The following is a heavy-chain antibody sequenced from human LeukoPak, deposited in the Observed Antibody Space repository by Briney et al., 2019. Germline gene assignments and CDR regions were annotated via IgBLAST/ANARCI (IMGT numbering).Heavy chain of an antibody. J-gene: IGHJ3*02. CDR2: ISSSSSTI. D-gene: IGHD3-16*01. CDR1: GFTFSSYS. Sequence: GGSLRLSCAASGFTFSSYSMNWVRQAPGKGLEWVSYISSSSSTIYYADSVKGRFTISRDNAKNSLYLQMNSLRAEDTAVYYCARSYVKNAFDIWGQGTMATVSS. V-gene: IGHV3-48*01. CDR3: ARSYVKNAFDI.